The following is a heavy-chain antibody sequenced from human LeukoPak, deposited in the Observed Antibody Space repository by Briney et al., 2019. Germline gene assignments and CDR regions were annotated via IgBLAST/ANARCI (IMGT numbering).Heavy chain of an antibody. CDR1: GYSFTSYW. D-gene: IGHD3-22*01. V-gene: IGHV5-51*01. J-gene: IGHJ4*02. Sequence: GESLKISCKGSGYSFTSYWIGWVRQMPGKGLEWMGIIYPDDSDTRYSPSFQGQVTISADKSISTAYLQWSSLKASDTAMYYCARLAGYDSSGYYFVYWGQGTLVTVSS. CDR3: ARLAGYDSSGYYFVY. CDR2: IYPDDSDT.